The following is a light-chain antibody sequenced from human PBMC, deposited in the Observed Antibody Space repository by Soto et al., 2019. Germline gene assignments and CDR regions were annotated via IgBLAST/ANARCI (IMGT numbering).Light chain of an antibody. V-gene: IGKV3D-20*02. J-gene: IGKJ5*01. CDR3: QQRNNWPPEIT. Sequence: EVVMTQSPVTLSLSPGDRATLSCRGSQSVSSSYLAWYQQKPGQAPRLLIYGASSRATGIPERSSGSGSGTDFTLNISSLEPEDFAVYYCQQRNNWPPEITCGQGTRLEIK. CDR2: GAS. CDR1: QSVSSSY.